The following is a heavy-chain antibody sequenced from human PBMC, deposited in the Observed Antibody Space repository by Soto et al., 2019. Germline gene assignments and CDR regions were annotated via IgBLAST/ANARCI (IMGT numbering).Heavy chain of an antibody. V-gene: IGHV1-8*01. J-gene: IGHJ5*02. CDR1: GYTFTSYD. CDR2: MNPKSGNT. CDR3: AGCSIAGLGWFDP. Sequence: QVQLVQSGAEVKKPGASVKVSCKASGYTFTSYDINWVRQATGQGLEWMGWMNPKSGNTGYAQKLQGRVTKTRNTSSSTAYMELSSLRSEDPAVYYCAGCSIAGLGWFDPWGQGTLVTVSS. D-gene: IGHD7-27*01.